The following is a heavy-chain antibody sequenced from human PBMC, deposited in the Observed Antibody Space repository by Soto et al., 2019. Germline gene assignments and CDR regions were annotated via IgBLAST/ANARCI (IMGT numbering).Heavy chain of an antibody. D-gene: IGHD3-22*01. V-gene: IGHV1-69*12. CDR2: IIPIFDTA. CDR3: AGHSSGVPGYYYGMDV. CDR1: GGTFISYA. Sequence: QVQLVQSGAEVKKPGSSVKVSCKASGGTFISYAISWVRQAPGQGLEWMGGIIPIFDTADYAQKFQGRVTITADESTNTAYMELSSLRSEDTAVYYCAGHSSGVPGYYYGMDVWGQGTTVTVSS. J-gene: IGHJ6*02.